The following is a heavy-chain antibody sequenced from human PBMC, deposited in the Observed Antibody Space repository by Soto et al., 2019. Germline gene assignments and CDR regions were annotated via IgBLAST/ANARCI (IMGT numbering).Heavy chain of an antibody. CDR1: GGSISGYY. V-gene: IGHV4-59*01. CDR2: VYYSGST. Sequence: SETLSLTCTLSGGSISGYYWSWIRQPPGKGLEWIGDVYYSGSTKYNPSLESRVTISVDMSNNQFSLMLTSVTAADTAVYYCAKYRRTDAEGYRLDFWGQGTLVTVSS. CDR3: AKYRRTDAEGYRLDF. D-gene: IGHD5-12*01. J-gene: IGHJ4*02.